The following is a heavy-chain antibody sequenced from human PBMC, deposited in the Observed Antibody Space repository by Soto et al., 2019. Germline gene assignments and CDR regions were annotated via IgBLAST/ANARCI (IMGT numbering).Heavy chain of an antibody. CDR3: ATVWGDSGRDYFDH. CDR1: GFPFSSYA. Sequence: QVQLVESGGGVVQPGTSLRLSCAASGFPFSSYAIHWVRQAPGKGLEWVAFISHDGTNKYYADSVKGRFTISRDNSKNTLYLQMNSLRAEDTAVYYCATVWGDSGRDYFDHWGQGTLVTVFS. V-gene: IGHV3-30-3*01. D-gene: IGHD1-26*01. CDR2: ISHDGTNK. J-gene: IGHJ4*02.